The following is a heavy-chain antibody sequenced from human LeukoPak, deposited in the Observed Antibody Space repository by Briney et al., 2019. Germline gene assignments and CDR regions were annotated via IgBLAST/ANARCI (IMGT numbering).Heavy chain of an antibody. CDR2: IFHTGTT. D-gene: IGHD2-2*01. CDR1: GGSLSSYY. V-gene: IGHV4-59*12. Sequence: SETLSLTCSISGGSLSSYYWNWIRQAPGKGLEWIGFIFHTGTTNYSPSLRSRATISLDRSKNQFSLKLSSVTAADTAVYYCARRVPAATFDYWGQGTLVTVSS. CDR3: ARRVPAATFDY. J-gene: IGHJ4*02.